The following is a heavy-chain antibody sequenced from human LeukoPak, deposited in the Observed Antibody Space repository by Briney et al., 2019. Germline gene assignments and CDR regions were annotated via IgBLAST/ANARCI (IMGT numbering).Heavy chain of an antibody. CDR1: GFTFTSYS. J-gene: IGHJ4*02. CDR2: ISSTTTYI. CDR3: ARARSPHFTVVATFDS. D-gene: IGHD4-4*01. Sequence: GGSLRLSCAASGFTFTSYSMTWVRQAPGKGLEWVSSISSTTTYIYYAHSVKGRFTIPRDNANNSLHLLMSSLRAEDTGIYYCARARSPHFTVVATFDSWGPGTLVTVSS. V-gene: IGHV3-21*01.